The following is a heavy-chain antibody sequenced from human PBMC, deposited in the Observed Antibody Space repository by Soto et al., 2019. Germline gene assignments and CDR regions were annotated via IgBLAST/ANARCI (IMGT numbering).Heavy chain of an antibody. CDR3: ARGRGSGSYYLDY. V-gene: IGHV4-31*02. CDR2: IYYSGST. J-gene: IGHJ4*02. CDR1: GGSISSGGYY. Sequence: SETLSLTCTVSGGSISSGGYYWSWIRQHPGKGPEWIGYIYYSGSTYYNPSLKSRVTISVDTSKNQFSLKLSSVTAADTAVYYCARGRGSGSYYLDYWGQGTLVTVSS. D-gene: IGHD3-10*01.